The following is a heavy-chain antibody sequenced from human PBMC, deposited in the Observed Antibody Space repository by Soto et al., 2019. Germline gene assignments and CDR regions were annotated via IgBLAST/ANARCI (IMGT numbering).Heavy chain of an antibody. D-gene: IGHD5-18*01. J-gene: IGHJ3*01. V-gene: IGHV1-69*06. Sequence: QVRLEQSGAEVRKPGSSVKVSCKASGGVIKTDAVAWVRQAPGQGLEWVGGLTPLYGTANYAQKFQGRVTITADKSTGAAYMEVSSLRLEDTAVYYCVRDLTLGYRSGGDGFDVWGQGTMVTVS. CDR3: VRDLTLGYRSGGDGFDV. CDR2: LTPLYGTA. CDR1: GGVIKTDA.